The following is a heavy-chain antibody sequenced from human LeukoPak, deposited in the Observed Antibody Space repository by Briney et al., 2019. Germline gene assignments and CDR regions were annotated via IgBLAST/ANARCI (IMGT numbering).Heavy chain of an antibody. CDR1: GGTFSSYA. J-gene: IGHJ4*02. CDR2: IIPILGIA. Sequence: GASVKVSCKASGGTFSSYAISWVRQAPGQGLGWMGRIIPILGIANYAQKFQGRVTMTRNTSISTAYMELSSLRSEDTAVYYCASLTAGYCSSTSCYRTTVGPRFDYWGQGTLVTVSS. CDR3: ASLTAGYCSSTSCYRTTVGPRFDY. V-gene: IGHV1-69*04. D-gene: IGHD2-2*01.